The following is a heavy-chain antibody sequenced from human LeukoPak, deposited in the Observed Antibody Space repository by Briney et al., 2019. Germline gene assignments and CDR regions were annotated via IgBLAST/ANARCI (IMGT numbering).Heavy chain of an antibody. Sequence: GGSLRLSCAASGFTFSSYWMRWVRQAPGKGLVWVSRINSDGSSTSYADSVKGRFTISRDNAKNTLYLQMNSLRAEDTAVYYCAREGPDSSGYYYGSVDYWGQGTLVTASS. CDR1: GFTFSSYW. J-gene: IGHJ4*02. CDR2: INSDGSST. V-gene: IGHV3-74*01. D-gene: IGHD3-22*01. CDR3: AREGPDSSGYYYGSVDY.